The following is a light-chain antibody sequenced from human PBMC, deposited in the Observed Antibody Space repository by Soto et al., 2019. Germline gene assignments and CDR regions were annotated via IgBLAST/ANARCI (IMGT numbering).Light chain of an antibody. CDR1: QSVSSSY. CDR2: GAS. V-gene: IGKV3-20*01. CDR3: QQYGSSSWT. J-gene: IGKJ1*01. Sequence: EIVLTQSPGTLSLSPGERATLSCRASQSVSSSYLAWYQQKPGQAPRLLIYGASSRATGIPDWFSGSGSGTDFTLTISSLEPEDFAVYYCQQYGSSSWTFGQGTKVEIK.